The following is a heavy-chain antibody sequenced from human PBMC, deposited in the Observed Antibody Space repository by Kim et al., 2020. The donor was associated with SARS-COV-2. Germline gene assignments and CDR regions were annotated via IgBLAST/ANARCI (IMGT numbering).Heavy chain of an antibody. CDR1: GYTFTNFA. CDR2: INTNSGKS. J-gene: IGHJ6*02. D-gene: IGHD3-16*02. Sequence: ASVKVSCKASGYTFTNFAINWVRQAPGQGPEWMGWINTNSGKSMYAQGFRGRFVFSLDTSVSTSYLQISSLKAEDTAVFYCARGGTGGSSYDDIWGSYRHRGYGMDVWGQGTTVTVSS. CDR3: ARGGTGGSSYDDIWGSYRHRGYGMDV. V-gene: IGHV7-4-1*02.